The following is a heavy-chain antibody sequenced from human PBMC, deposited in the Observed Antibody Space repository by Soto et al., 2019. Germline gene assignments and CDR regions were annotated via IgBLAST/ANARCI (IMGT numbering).Heavy chain of an antibody. D-gene: IGHD3-22*01. V-gene: IGHV1-8*01. CDR3: ARQGYYYDSSGYYYVGVYYYYGMDV. CDR2: MNPNSGNT. Sequence: VSCKASGYTFTSYDINWVRQATGQGLEWMGWMNPNSGNTGYAQKFQGRVTMTRNTSISTAYMELSSLRSEDTAVYYCARQGYYYDSSGYYYVGVYYYYGMDVWGQGTTVTVSS. J-gene: IGHJ6*02. CDR1: GYTFTSYD.